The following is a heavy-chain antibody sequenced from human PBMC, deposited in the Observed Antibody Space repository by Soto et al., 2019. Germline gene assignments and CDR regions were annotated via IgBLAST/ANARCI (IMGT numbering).Heavy chain of an antibody. Sequence: VGSLRLSCTVSGFAFNNYGINWVRQAPGKGLEWVSSISKSDYTYYSDSVKGRFTISRDNAKNSVSLQMNTLRVEDTAVYYCAREDSIIIPAVSDFWRLGTLVTVS. CDR3: AREDSIIIPAVSDF. J-gene: IGHJ4*02. D-gene: IGHD3-22*01. CDR2: ISKSDYT. CDR1: GFAFNNYG. V-gene: IGHV3-21*01.